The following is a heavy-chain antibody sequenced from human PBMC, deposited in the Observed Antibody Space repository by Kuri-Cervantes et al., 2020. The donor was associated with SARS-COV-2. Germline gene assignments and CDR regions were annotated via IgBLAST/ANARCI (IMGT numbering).Heavy chain of an antibody. CDR1: GFTFERFA. Sequence: GESLKISCEVSGFTFERFAMGWVRQAPGKGLEWVSSISGHSERTYYADSVKGRFTISRDNSKNTLYLQMNSLRADDTAVYYCARAPQGRYCSSTSCPIVWYFDLWGRGTLVTVSS. V-gene: IGHV3-23*01. CDR2: ISGHSERT. J-gene: IGHJ2*01. D-gene: IGHD2-2*01. CDR3: ARAPQGRYCSSTSCPIVWYFDL.